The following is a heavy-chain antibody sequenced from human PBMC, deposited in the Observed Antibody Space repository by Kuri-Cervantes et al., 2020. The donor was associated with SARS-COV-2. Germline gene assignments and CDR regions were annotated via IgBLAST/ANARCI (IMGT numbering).Heavy chain of an antibody. D-gene: IGHD1-14*01. CDR1: GFSRSTSGVG. CDR2: IYWNDDK. V-gene: IGHV2-5*01. CDR3: AHRTEGGDYFDY. Sequence: SGTTLVKPTQTLTLTCTFSGFSRSTSGVGVGWIRQPPGKALEMLALIYWNDDKRYSPSLKSSLTITKDPSKDQVVLTMTNMDPVVTATYYCAHRTEGGDYFDYWGQGTLDTVSS. J-gene: IGHJ4*02.